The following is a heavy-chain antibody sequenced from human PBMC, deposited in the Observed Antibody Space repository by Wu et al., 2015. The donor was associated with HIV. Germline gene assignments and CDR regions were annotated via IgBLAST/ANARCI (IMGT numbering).Heavy chain of an antibody. CDR3: ATDFDGGYFLYYLYR. V-gene: IGHV1-46*01. CDR1: GYSFTDYY. J-gene: IGHJ4*02. Sequence: QVQLVQSGAEVKKPGASVKISCTASGYSFTDYYIHWVRQSPGQGLEWMGIIIPVGGSTSYAQKFQGRVTMTRDTSMSTIYMELSGLTSDDTAVYYCATDFDGGYFLYYLYRWGQGALVTVSS. CDR2: IIPVGGST. D-gene: IGHD3/OR15-3a*01.